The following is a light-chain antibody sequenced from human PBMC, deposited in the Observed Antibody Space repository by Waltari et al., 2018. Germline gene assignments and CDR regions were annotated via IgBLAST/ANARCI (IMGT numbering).Light chain of an antibody. CDR3: YSTDSSSKGV. CDR2: EVS. Sequence: HSALTQPASVSGSPGQSITISCTGTSSDVGGYDHVSWYQQDPGKAPKLMIYEVSNRPSGVSNRFSGSISGTMATLTISGAQVEDQADYYCYSTDSSSKGVFGAGTKVTVL. V-gene: IGLV2-14*03. CDR1: SSDVGGYDH. J-gene: IGLJ1*01.